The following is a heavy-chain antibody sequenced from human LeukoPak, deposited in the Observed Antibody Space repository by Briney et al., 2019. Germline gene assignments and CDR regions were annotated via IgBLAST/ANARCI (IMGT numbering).Heavy chain of an antibody. J-gene: IGHJ3*02. D-gene: IGHD1-26*01. CDR1: GYTFTSCG. Sequence: ASVKVSCKASGYTFTSCGINWVRQAPGQGLEWRGWISGYNGNTDYAQKFQGRVTMTTDTSTSTAYMELRSLRSDDTALYYCARDLSLVGATIAFDIWGQGTMVTVSS. V-gene: IGHV1-18*01. CDR3: ARDLSLVGATIAFDI. CDR2: ISGYNGNT.